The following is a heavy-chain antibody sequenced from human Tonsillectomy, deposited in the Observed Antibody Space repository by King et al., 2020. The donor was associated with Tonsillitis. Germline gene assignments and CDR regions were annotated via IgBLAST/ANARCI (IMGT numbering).Heavy chain of an antibody. D-gene: IGHD3-22*01. CDR3: ARDMPPYDSNIYYDAFEF. V-gene: IGHV3-7*03. Sequence: VQLVESGGGLVQPGGSLRLSRAASGFSFSTYWMTWVRQAPGKGLEWVANIKREGSQEYYVDSVKGRFTVSRDNAKKSLYLQMSSLRAEDTGVYYCARDMPPYDSNIYYDAFEFWGQGTMVTVSS. J-gene: IGHJ3*01. CDR1: GFSFSTYW. CDR2: IKREGSQE.